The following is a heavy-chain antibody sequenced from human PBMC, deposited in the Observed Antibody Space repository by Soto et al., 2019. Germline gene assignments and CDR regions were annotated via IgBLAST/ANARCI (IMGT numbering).Heavy chain of an antibody. CDR1: GFTFSSYG. CDR3: ARDRASIVVVTAIGS. J-gene: IGHJ4*02. V-gene: IGHV3-33*01. Sequence: QVQLVESGGGVVQPGRSLRLSCAASGFTFSSYGMHWVRQAPGKGLEWVAVIWYDGSNKYYADSVKGRFTISRDNSKNTLYLQMNSLRAEDTAVYYCARDRASIVVVTAIGSWGQGTLVTVSS. CDR2: IWYDGSNK. D-gene: IGHD2-21*02.